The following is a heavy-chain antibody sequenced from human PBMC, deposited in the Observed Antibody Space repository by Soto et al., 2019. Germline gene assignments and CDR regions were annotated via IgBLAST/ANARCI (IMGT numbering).Heavy chain of an antibody. V-gene: IGHV4-59*08. CDR3: ARLLAVAGNYYYYYYMDV. CDR1: GGSIGSYY. D-gene: IGHD6-19*01. J-gene: IGHJ6*03. Sequence: PSATLSLTCTVSGGSIGSYYWSWIRQPPGKGLEWIGYIYYSGSTNYNPSLKSRVTISVDTSKNQFSLKLSSVTAADTAVYYCARLLAVAGNYYYYYYMDVWGKGTTVTVSS. CDR2: IYYSGST.